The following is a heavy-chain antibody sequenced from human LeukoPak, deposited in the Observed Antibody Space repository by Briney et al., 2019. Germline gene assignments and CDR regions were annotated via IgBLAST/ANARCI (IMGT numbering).Heavy chain of an antibody. CDR1: GYTFTGYY. Sequence: AASVKVSCKASGYTFTGYYMHWVRQAPGQGLEWMGWINPNSGGTNYAQKFQGRVTMTRDTSISTAYMELSRLRSDDTAVYYCARDASSGWYRDDAFDIWGQGQWSPSLQ. CDR3: ARDASSGWYRDDAFDI. D-gene: IGHD6-19*01. V-gene: IGHV1-2*02. CDR2: INPNSGGT. J-gene: IGHJ3*02.